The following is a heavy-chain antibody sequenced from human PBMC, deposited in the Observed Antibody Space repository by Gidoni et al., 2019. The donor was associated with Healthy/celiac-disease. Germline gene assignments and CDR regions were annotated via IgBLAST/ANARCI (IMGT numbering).Heavy chain of an antibody. CDR1: GGSISSGGYY. D-gene: IGHD3-22*01. V-gene: IGHV4-31*03. J-gene: IGHJ3*02. CDR2: IYYSGST. Sequence: QVQLQESGPGMVKPSQTLSLTCTVSGGSISSGGYYWSWIRQHPGKGLEWIGYIYYSGSTYYNPSLKSRVTISVDTSKNQFSLKLSSVTAADTAVYYCARDGAGYYDSSGDDAFDIWGQGTMVTVSS. CDR3: ARDGAGYYDSSGDDAFDI.